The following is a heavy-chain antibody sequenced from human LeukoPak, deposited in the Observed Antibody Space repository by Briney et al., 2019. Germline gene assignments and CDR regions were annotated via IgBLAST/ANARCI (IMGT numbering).Heavy chain of an antibody. CDR2: VYYSGST. CDR3: ARQSLLLWFGELGGDFDY. J-gene: IGHJ4*02. CDR1: GGSISTTKYY. V-gene: IGHV4-39*01. Sequence: SETLSLTCTVSGGSISTTKYYWGWIRQSPGKGLEWFGCVYYSGSTYYNPSLKRRVTISVDTSKNQFSLKLSSVTAADTAVYYCARQSLLLWFGELGGDFDYWGQGTLVTVSS. D-gene: IGHD3-10*01.